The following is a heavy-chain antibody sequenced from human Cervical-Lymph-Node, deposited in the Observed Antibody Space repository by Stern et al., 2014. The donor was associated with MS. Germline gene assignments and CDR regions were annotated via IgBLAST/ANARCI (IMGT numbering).Heavy chain of an antibody. D-gene: IGHD3-22*01. Sequence: VQLEESGAEVKKPGASVKVSCKASGYTFTSYGISWVRQAPGQGLEWMGWISAYNGNTNYAQKLQGRVTMTTDTSTSTAYMELRSLRSDDTAVYYCARAPDYYDSSGYYSSPCFDYWGQGTLVTVSS. CDR1: GYTFTSYG. J-gene: IGHJ4*02. CDR2: ISAYNGNT. V-gene: IGHV1-18*01. CDR3: ARAPDYYDSSGYYSSPCFDY.